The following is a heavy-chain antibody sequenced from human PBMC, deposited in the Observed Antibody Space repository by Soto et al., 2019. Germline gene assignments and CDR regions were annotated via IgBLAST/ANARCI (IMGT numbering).Heavy chain of an antibody. CDR3: ARVLYSSAWSRFDY. D-gene: IGHD6-19*01. CDR1: GYTFTSYG. V-gene: IGHV1-18*04. CDR2: ISAYNGNT. J-gene: IGHJ4*02. Sequence: ASVKVSCKASGYTFTSYGISWVRQAPGQGLEWMGWISAYNGNTNYAQKLQGRVTMTTDTSTSTAYMELRRLRSDDTVVYYCARVLYSSAWSRFDYWGQGTLVTVSS.